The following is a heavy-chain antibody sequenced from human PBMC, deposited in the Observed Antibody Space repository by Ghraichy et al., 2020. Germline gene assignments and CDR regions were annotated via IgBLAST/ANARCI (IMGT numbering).Heavy chain of an antibody. V-gene: IGHV3-30*18. CDR2: ISYDGSKK. CDR1: GFTFSSYG. D-gene: IGHD1-7*01. CDR3: AKVARRGRTSTPDFDY. J-gene: IGHJ4*02. Sequence: GGSLRLSCAASGFTFSSYGIHWVRQAPGKGLEWLAVISYDGSKKYYADSVKGRITISRDNSENTLYLQMNSLRPEDTAVYYCAKVARRGRTSTPDFDYWGQGNLVTVSS.